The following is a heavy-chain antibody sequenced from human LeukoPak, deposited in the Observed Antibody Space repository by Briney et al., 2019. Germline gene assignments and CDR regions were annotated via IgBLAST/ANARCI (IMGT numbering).Heavy chain of an antibody. V-gene: IGHV3-11*01. Sequence: GGSLRLSCAASGFTFSDYYMSWIRQAPGKGLEWVSYISSSGSTIYYADSVKGRFTISRDNVKNSLYLQMNSLRAEDTAVYYCARQGYSYGYSLGYFDYWGQGTLVTVSS. CDR3: ARQGYSYGYSLGYFDY. J-gene: IGHJ4*02. CDR2: ISSSGSTI. D-gene: IGHD5-18*01. CDR1: GFTFSDYY.